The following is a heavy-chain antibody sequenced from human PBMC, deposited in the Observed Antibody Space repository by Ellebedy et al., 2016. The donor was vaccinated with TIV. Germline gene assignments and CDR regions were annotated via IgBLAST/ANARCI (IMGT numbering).Heavy chain of an antibody. CDR3: ARVEVGRSGPSYGMDV. CDR2: IKEDGSEA. V-gene: IGHV3-7*01. D-gene: IGHD6-19*01. J-gene: IGHJ6*02. Sequence: GESLKISCAASGFTFSGYWMSWVRQAPGKGLEWVANIKEDGSEAYYVDSVKGRFTISRDNAKNSLYLQMSNLRAEDTAVYYCARVEVGRSGPSYGMDVWGQGTSVTVSS. CDR1: GFTFSGYW.